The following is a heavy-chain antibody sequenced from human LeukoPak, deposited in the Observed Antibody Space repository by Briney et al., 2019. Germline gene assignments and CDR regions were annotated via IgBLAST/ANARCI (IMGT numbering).Heavy chain of an antibody. CDR3: ARAPRVVRGVILSYGMDV. V-gene: IGHV1-46*01. Sequence: ASVKVSCKASGGTFSSYTISWVRQAPGQGLEWMGIINPSGGSTSYAQKFQGRVTMTRDTSTSTVYMELSSLRSEDTAVYYCARAPRVVRGVILSYGMDVWGQGTTVTVSS. CDR1: GGTFSSYT. D-gene: IGHD3-10*01. J-gene: IGHJ6*02. CDR2: INPSGGST.